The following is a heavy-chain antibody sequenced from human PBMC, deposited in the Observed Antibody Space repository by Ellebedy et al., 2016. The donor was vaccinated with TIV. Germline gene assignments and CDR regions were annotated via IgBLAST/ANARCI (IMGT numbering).Heavy chain of an antibody. CDR2: IKQDGSEK. J-gene: IGHJ4*02. CDR3: AIRGRY. D-gene: IGHD3-10*01. Sequence: PGGSLRLSCATSGFTFNYAWMNWVRQAPGKGLEWVANIKQDGSEKYYVDSVKGRFTISRDNAKNSLYLQMNSLRAEDTAVYYCAIRGRYWGQGTLVTVSS. V-gene: IGHV3-7*03. CDR1: GFTFNYAW.